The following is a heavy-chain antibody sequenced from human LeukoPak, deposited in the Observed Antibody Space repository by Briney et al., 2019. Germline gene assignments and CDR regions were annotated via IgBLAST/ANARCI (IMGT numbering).Heavy chain of an antibody. Sequence: GGSLRLSCAASGFTFTSYAMSWVRQAPGKGLEWVSAITGSGDTTYYAASVKGRFTISRDNSKNTLYLQMSSLRAEDTAIYYCAKGIAATGRHYYGLDVWGQGTTVTVSS. CDR2: ITGSGDTT. D-gene: IGHD6-13*01. CDR1: GFTFTSYA. CDR3: AKGIAATGRHYYGLDV. J-gene: IGHJ6*02. V-gene: IGHV3-23*01.